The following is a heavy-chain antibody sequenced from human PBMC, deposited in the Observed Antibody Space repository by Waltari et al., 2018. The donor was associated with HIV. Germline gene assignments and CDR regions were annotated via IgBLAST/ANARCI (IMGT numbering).Heavy chain of an antibody. Sequence: VQMLESGGDLVQPGGSLRLSCAVSGLNFAPSCLGWVRQAPGKGLEWMSAITSSGVRTYYAESVKGRFIISRDNSKKTVTLQLKNLRLGDTAMYYCATCNIGSGWYLKSPIRIWGQGTLVTVS. J-gene: IGHJ4*02. CDR1: GLNFAPSC. CDR3: ATCNIGSGWYLKSPIRI. V-gene: IGHV3-23*01. CDR2: ITSSGVRT. D-gene: IGHD6-19*01.